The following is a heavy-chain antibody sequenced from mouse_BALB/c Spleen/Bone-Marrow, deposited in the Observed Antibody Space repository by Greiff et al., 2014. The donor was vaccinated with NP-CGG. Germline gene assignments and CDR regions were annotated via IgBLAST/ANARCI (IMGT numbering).Heavy chain of an antibody. CDR2: IDPANGNT. V-gene: IGHV14-3*02. D-gene: IGHD2-14*01. J-gene: IGHJ3*01. CDR1: GFNIKDTY. Sequence: EVQLQQSGTPLSTREASVKLSCTASGFNIKDTYMHWVKQRPEQGLEWIGRIDPANGNTKYDPKFQGKATITADASSNTAYLQLISLTCEDTAVYDCALYRYDGTGFAYGGQGTLVTVSA. CDR3: ALYRYDGTGFAY.